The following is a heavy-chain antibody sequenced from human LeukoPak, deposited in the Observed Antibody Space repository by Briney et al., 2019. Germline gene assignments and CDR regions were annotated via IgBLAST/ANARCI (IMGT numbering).Heavy chain of an antibody. V-gene: IGHV3-43*01. CDR1: GFTFSNYW. J-gene: IGHJ4*02. CDR2: ISWNGVTT. Sequence: AGGSLRLSCAASGFTFSNYWMHWVRQAPGKGLVWVSLISWNGVTTSYVDSVQGRLTISRDDSKNSLYLQMNSLRLEDTALYYCAASDGEQQLALWGQGTLVTVSS. D-gene: IGHD1-1*01. CDR3: AASDGEQQLAL.